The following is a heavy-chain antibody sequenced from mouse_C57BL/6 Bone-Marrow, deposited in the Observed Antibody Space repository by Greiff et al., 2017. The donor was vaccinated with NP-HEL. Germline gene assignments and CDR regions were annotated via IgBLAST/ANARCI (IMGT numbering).Heavy chain of an antibody. Sequence: VQLQQSGPELVKPGASVKISCKASGYTFTDYYMNWVKQSHGKSLEWIGDINPNNGGTSYTEKFKGKATLTVAKSSSTAYMERRSLTSDVSAVYYCAKTGRWLLRTDWYFDVWGTGTTVTVSS. J-gene: IGHJ1*03. CDR1: GYTFTDYY. CDR3: AKTGRWLLRTDWYFDV. D-gene: IGHD2-3*01. V-gene: IGHV1-26*01. CDR2: INPNNGGT.